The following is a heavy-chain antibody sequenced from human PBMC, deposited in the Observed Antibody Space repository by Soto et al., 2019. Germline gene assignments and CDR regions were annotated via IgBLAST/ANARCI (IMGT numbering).Heavy chain of an antibody. CDR1: GFTFSSYW. J-gene: IGHJ6*02. Sequence: GGSLRLSCAASGFTFSSYWMSWVRQAPGKGLEWVANIKGDGTEIYYVDSVKGRFTISRDNAKNSLYLQMNSLRAEDTAVYYCAKGRSYYYYYGVDVWGQGTTVTVSS. V-gene: IGHV3-7*02. CDR2: IKGDGTEI. CDR3: AKGRSYYYYYGVDV.